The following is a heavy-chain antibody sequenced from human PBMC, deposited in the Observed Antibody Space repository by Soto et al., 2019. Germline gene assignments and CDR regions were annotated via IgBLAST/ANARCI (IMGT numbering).Heavy chain of an antibody. CDR1: VGSISSGGYY. CDR3: ARGQWLEFDY. D-gene: IGHD6-19*01. J-gene: IGHJ4*02. CDR2: IYYSGST. V-gene: IGHV4-31*03. Sequence: LSLTFTVSVGSISSGGYYWSWIRQHPGKGLEWIGYIYYSGSTYYNPSLKSRITFNPDTSKNQFSLQLNSVTPEDTAVYYCARGQWLEFDYWGQGTQVTVSS.